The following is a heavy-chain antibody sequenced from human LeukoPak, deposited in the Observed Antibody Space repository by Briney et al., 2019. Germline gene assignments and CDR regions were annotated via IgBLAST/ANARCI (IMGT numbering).Heavy chain of an antibody. V-gene: IGHV4-59*01. CDR2: IYYNGST. J-gene: IGHJ5*02. Sequence: PSETLSLTCTVSGVSISDYYWSWIRQPPGKGLEWIGYIYYNGSTNYNPSLRSRVTISIDASKKSFSLKLNSVTAADTAIYYCAEDHDRDGIGFDPWGQGTLVIVSS. CDR1: GVSISDYY. CDR3: AEDHDRDGIGFDP. D-gene: IGHD1-14*01.